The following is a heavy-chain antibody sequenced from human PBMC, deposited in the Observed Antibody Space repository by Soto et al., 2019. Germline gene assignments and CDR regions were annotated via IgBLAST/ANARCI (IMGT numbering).Heavy chain of an antibody. J-gene: IGHJ4*02. Sequence: QVQLVQSGAELKEPGASVKVSCTASEYTFANHDINWVRQAPGRGLEWMGWMNPNSGNSGFAQKFQDRVPMTRDTSRDTAYMELRNLRSEDTAVYYCARGWGRLPHEKPGDYWGQGTLVTVS. CDR1: EYTFANHD. CDR2: MNPNSGNS. CDR3: ARGWGRLPHEKPGDY. V-gene: IGHV1-8*01. D-gene: IGHD3-16*01.